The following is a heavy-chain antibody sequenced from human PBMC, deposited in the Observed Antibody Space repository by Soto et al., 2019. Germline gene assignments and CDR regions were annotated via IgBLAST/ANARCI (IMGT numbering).Heavy chain of an antibody. CDR1: GFTFDDYA. J-gene: IGHJ4*02. V-gene: IGHV3-9*01. D-gene: IGHD5-12*01. CDR2: ISWNSGSI. Sequence: GGSLRLSCAASGFTFDDYAMHWVRQAPGKGLEWVSGISWNSGSIGYADSVKGRFTISRDNAKNSLYLQMNSLRAEDTALYYCAKGIVATQQTGNFDYWGQGTLVTVSS. CDR3: AKGIVATQQTGNFDY.